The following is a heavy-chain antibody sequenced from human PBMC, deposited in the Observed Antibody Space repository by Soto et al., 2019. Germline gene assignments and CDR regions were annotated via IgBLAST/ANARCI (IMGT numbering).Heavy chain of an antibody. CDR3: AAAGWNYYYYGMDV. CDR1: GFTFTSSA. D-gene: IGHD2-15*01. V-gene: IGHV1-58*01. CDR2: IVVGSGNT. J-gene: IGHJ6*02. Sequence: SVKVSCKASGFTFTSSAVQWVRQARGQRLEWIGWIVVGSGNTNYAQKFQERVTITRDMSTSTAYMELSSLRSEDTAVYYCAAAGWNYYYYGMDVWGQGTTVTVSS.